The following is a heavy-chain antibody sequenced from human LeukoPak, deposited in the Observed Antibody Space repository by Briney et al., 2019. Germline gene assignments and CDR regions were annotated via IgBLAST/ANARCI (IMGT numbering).Heavy chain of an antibody. Sequence: GGSLRLSCTASGFTFGDYAMSWFRQAPGKGLDWVGFIRSKAYGGTTEYAASVKGRFTISRDDSKSIAYLQMNSLKTEDTAVYHCTRDLEPVWFGEFSDYWGQGTLVTVSS. CDR3: TRDLEPVWFGEFSDY. J-gene: IGHJ4*02. D-gene: IGHD3-10*01. CDR2: IRSKAYGGTT. V-gene: IGHV3-49*03. CDR1: GFTFGDYA.